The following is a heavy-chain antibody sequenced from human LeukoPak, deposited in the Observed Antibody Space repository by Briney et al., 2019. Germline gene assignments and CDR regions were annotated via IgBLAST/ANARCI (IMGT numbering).Heavy chain of an antibody. J-gene: IGHJ3*02. CDR1: GGSISSYY. Sequence: SETLSLTCTVSGGSISSYYWSWIRQPPGKGLEWIGYIYYSGSTNYNPSLKSRVTISVDTSKNQFSLKLSSVTAADTAVYYCARQGAAGTRYSAFDIWGQGTMVTVSS. CDR2: IYYSGST. CDR3: ARQGAAGTRYSAFDI. D-gene: IGHD6-13*01. V-gene: IGHV4-59*08.